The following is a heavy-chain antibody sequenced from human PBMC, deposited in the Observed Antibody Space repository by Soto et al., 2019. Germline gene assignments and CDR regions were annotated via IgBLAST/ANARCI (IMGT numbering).Heavy chain of an antibody. CDR2: IKSKTDGGTT. CDR3: TTDKGRGEWLVRDY. J-gene: IGHJ4*02. Sequence: EVQLVESGGGLVKPGGSLRLSCAASGFTFSNAWMSWVRQAPGKGLEWVGRIKSKTDGGTTDYAAPVKGRFTISRDDSKNTLYLQMNSLKTEDTAVYYCTTDKGRGEWLVRDYWGQGTLVTVSS. CDR1: GFTFSNAW. V-gene: IGHV3-15*01. D-gene: IGHD6-19*01.